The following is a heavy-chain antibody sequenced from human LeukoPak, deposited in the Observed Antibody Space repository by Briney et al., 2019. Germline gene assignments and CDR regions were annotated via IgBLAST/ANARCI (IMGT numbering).Heavy chain of an antibody. J-gene: IGHJ4*02. CDR2: ISSSSSTI. Sequence: LSGGSLRLSCAASGFTFSSYSMNWVRQAPGKGLEWVSYISSSSSTIYYADSVKGRFTISRDNTKNSLYLQMNSLRAEDTAVYCCARSLTEWFGELPPYWGQGTLVTVSS. CDR1: GFTFSSYS. V-gene: IGHV3-48*01. CDR3: ARSLTEWFGELPPY. D-gene: IGHD3-10*01.